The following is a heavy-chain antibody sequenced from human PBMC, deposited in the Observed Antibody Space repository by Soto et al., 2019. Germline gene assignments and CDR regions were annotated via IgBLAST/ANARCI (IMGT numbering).Heavy chain of an antibody. CDR1: GFTFSSYG. Sequence: QVQLVESGGGVVQPGRSLRLSCAASGFTFSSYGMHWVRQAPGKGLEWVAVIWYDGSNKYYADSVKGRFTISRDNSKNTLYLQMNSLRAEDTAVYYCAREGLRGYNGYDPNYYFDYWGQGTLVTVSS. D-gene: IGHD5-12*01. CDR2: IWYDGSNK. V-gene: IGHV3-33*01. J-gene: IGHJ4*02. CDR3: AREGLRGYNGYDPNYYFDY.